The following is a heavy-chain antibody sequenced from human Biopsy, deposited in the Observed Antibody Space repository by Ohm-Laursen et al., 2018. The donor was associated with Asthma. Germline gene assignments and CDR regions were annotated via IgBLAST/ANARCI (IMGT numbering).Heavy chain of an antibody. CDR1: GGSISSDY. CDR2: IHNSGNT. CDR3: ARGQGRGIQLWSLDP. D-gene: IGHD5-18*01. J-gene: IGHJ5*02. Sequence: SQTLSLTCTVSGGSISSDYWSWLRQSPGKGLEWIGYIHNSGNTNYNPSLKSRVTISLDTSKNHFSLRLSFVTAADTAVYFCARGQGRGIQLWSLDPWGQGILVTASS. V-gene: IGHV4-59*01.